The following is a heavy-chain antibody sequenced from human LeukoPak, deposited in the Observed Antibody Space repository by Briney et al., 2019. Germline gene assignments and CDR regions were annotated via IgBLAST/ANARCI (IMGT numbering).Heavy chain of an antibody. CDR1: GYTFTSYG. Sequence: GASVKVSCKASGYTFTSYGISWVRQAPGQGLEWMGWISAYNGNTNYVQKFQGRVTMTTETSTSTAYMELRSLRSDDTAVYYCARDRGRNSGNNYDSSGYYDYWGQGTLATVSS. D-gene: IGHD3-22*01. J-gene: IGHJ4*02. V-gene: IGHV1-18*01. CDR2: ISAYNGNT. CDR3: ARDRGRNSGNNYDSSGYYDY.